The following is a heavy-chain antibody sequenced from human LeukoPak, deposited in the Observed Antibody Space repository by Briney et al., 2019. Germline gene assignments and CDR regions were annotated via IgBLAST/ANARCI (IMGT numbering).Heavy chain of an antibody. V-gene: IGHV1-2*02. CDR1: GYTFTGQY. J-gene: IGHJ4*02. CDR3: ASYPRYISSPPFDY. CDR2: INPNTGDT. Sequence: ASVKVSCKAYGYTFTGQYMHWVRQAPGQGLEWMGWINPNTGDTNYAQKFQGRVTMTRDTAIGTAYLELSRLASDDTAVYYCASYPRYISSPPFDYRGQGTLVTVSS. D-gene: IGHD5-12*01.